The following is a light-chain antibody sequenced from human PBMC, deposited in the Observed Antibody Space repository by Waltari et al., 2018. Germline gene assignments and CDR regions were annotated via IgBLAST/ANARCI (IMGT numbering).Light chain of an antibody. CDR1: QSVTRA. V-gene: IGKV3-20*01. CDR3: QHYLRLPVT. CDR2: WAS. Sequence: SCRTRQSVTRALAWYQEKPGQAPRLRNFWASNRATGIPDRFSGSGSGTDFSLTISSLEPEDFAVYYCQHYLRLPVTFGQGTKVEVK. J-gene: IGKJ1*01.